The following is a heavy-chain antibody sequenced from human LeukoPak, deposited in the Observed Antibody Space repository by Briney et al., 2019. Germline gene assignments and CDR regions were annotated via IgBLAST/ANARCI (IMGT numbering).Heavy chain of an antibody. Sequence: SETLFLTCTVSGGSISDSGYFWGWIRQPPGKRPEWLGSIYHSGTSYSNPSLNSRVTMSIYTSESQFSLQLSSVTAADTAVYYCARAPNPYSSGWYVFDYWGQGNLVTVSS. CDR2: IYHSGTS. CDR1: GGSISDSGYF. V-gene: IGHV4-39*07. J-gene: IGHJ4*02. CDR3: ARAPNPYSSGWYVFDY. D-gene: IGHD6-19*01.